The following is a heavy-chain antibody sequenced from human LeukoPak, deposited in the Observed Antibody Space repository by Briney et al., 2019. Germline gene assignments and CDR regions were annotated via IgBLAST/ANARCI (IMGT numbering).Heavy chain of an antibody. CDR1: GFTVRTNY. D-gene: IGHD5-12*01. CDR3: AREENHIVTTSYYFDH. Sequence: GGSLRLSCAASGFTVRTNYMSWVRQAPGKGLEWVSLIHDDGSTYYTDSVKGRFTISRDNSKNTLYLQMNSLRAEDTAVYYCAREENHIVTTSYYFDHWGQGTLVTVSS. CDR2: IHDDGST. V-gene: IGHV3-53*01. J-gene: IGHJ4*02.